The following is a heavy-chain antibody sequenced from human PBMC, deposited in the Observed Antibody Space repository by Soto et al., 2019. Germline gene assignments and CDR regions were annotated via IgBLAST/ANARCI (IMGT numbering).Heavy chain of an antibody. CDR2: INQDGSEK. Sequence: EVQLVESGGGLVQPGGSLRLSCAASEFTFSIYLMSWVRQAPGKWLEWVANINQDGSEKFYVDSVRGRFTISRDNAKNSWYRHMNGLRAEDTAVYCCARIRTREYQDADGYLSYYYGIEGWGPGPTVPVS. CDR1: EFTFSIYL. V-gene: IGHV3-7*01. J-gene: IGHJ6*02. D-gene: IGHD3-22*01. CDR3: ARIRTREYQDADGYLSYYYGIEG.